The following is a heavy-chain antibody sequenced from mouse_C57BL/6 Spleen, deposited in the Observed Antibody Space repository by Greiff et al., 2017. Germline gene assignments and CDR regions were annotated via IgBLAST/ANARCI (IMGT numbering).Heavy chain of an antibody. D-gene: IGHD1-1*01. J-gene: IGHJ1*03. CDR3: ARLDTTGVDWYFDV. CDR2: IHPNSGST. Sequence: QVQLQQPGAELVKPGASVKLSCKASGYTFTSYWMHWVKQRPGQGLEWIGMIHPNSGSTNYNEKFKSKATLTVDKSSSTAYMQLSSLTSEDSAVYYCARLDTTGVDWYFDVWGTGTTVTVSS. CDR1: GYTFTSYW. V-gene: IGHV1-64*01.